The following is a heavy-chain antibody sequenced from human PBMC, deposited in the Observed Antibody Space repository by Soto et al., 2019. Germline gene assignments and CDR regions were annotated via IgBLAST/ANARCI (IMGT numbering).Heavy chain of an antibody. V-gene: IGHV1-46*01. CDR2: INPIGAST. CDR3: ARPWTSSWYYFDY. D-gene: IGHD6-13*01. CDR1: GYTFTSYY. J-gene: IGHJ4*02. Sequence: QVQLVQSGAEVKKPGASVKVSCKASGYTFTSYYMHWVRQAPGQGLECMGIINPIGASTSYAHKCHGRFTMTRDTSTSTVYMELRSLRSEDTAVYYCARPWTSSWYYFDYWGQGTLVTVSS.